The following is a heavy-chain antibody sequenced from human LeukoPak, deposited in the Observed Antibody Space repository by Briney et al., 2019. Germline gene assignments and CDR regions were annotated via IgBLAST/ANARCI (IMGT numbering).Heavy chain of an antibody. V-gene: IGHV3-21*01. D-gene: IGHD5-18*01. CDR3: ARGGYSYGYDY. Sequence: PGGSLRLSCAASGFTVSSNYMSWVRQAPGKGLEWVSSISSSSSYIYYADSVKGRFTISRDNAKNSLYLQMNSLRAEDTAVYYCARGGYSYGYDYWGQGTLVTVSS. CDR2: ISSSSSYI. J-gene: IGHJ4*02. CDR1: GFTVSSNY.